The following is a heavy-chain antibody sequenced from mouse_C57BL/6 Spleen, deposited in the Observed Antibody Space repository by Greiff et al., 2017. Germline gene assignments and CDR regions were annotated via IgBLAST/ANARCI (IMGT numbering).Heavy chain of an antibody. Sequence: EVQLQQSGPGLVKPSQSLSLTCSVTGYSITSGYYWNWIRQFPGNKLEWMGYISYDGSNNYNPSLKNRISITRDTSKNQFFLKLNSVTTEDTATYYCARGGGYPWFAYWGQGTLVTVSA. V-gene: IGHV3-6*01. CDR2: ISYDGSN. CDR3: ARGGGYPWFAY. CDR1: GYSITSGYY. D-gene: IGHD1-1*02. J-gene: IGHJ3*01.